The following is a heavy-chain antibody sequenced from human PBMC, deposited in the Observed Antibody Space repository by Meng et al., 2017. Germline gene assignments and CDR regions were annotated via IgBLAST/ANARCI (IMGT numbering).Heavy chain of an antibody. CDR2: ISSSGSTI. CDR3: ARQWELPLTYYFDY. Sequence: VNRVGSGGGLVKPGVSLRISCAASGFTFSDYYMSWIRQAPGKGLEWVSYISSSGSTIYYADSVKGRFTISRDNAKNSLYLQMNSLRAEDTAVYYCARQWELPLTYYFDYWGQGTLVTVSS. V-gene: IGHV3-11*01. D-gene: IGHD1-26*01. J-gene: IGHJ4*02. CDR1: GFTFSDYY.